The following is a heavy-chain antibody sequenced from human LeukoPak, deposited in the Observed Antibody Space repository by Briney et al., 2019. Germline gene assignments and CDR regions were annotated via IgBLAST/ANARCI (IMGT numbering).Heavy chain of an antibody. CDR3: ARGKQQLGHYYYGMDV. CDR2: INPSGGST. V-gene: IGHV1-46*01. Sequence: ASVKVSCKASGYTFTGYYMHWVRQAPGQGLEWMGIINPSGGSTSYAQKFQGRVTMTRDTSTSTVYMELSSLRSEDTAVYYCARGKQQLGHYYYGMDVWGQGTTVTVSS. D-gene: IGHD6-13*01. J-gene: IGHJ6*02. CDR1: GYTFTGYY.